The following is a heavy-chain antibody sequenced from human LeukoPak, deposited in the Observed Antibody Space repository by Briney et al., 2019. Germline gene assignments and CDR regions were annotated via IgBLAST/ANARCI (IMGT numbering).Heavy chain of an antibody. J-gene: IGHJ3*02. Sequence: GGSLRLSCAASGFTFSSYEMNWVRQAPGKGLEWVSYICSSGSTIYYADSVKGRFTISRDNSKNTLYLQMNSLRAEDTAVYYCAKDLILNPEFDIWGQGTMVTVSS. CDR1: GFTFSSYE. V-gene: IGHV3-48*03. D-gene: IGHD1-14*01. CDR3: AKDLILNPEFDI. CDR2: ICSSGSTI.